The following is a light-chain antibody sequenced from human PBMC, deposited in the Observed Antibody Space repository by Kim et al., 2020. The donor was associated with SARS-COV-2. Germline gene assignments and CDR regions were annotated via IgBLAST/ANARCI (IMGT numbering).Light chain of an antibody. Sequence: QSVLTQPPSASGTPGQRLTISCSGGSSNIGSGTVNWYQQRPGTAPKLLIYSTNQRPSGVPDRFSGSKSGTSASLAISGLQSEDETDYYCAAWDDSLNSYVFGTGTKVTVL. CDR1: SSNIGSGT. CDR2: STN. J-gene: IGLJ1*01. V-gene: IGLV1-44*01. CDR3: AAWDDSLNSYV.